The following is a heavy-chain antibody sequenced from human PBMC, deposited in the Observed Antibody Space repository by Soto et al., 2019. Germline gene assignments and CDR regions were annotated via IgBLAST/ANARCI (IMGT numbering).Heavy chain of an antibody. CDR2: IYWDDDE. J-gene: IGHJ6*02. V-gene: IGHV2-5*02. CDR3: THKGGRGAGMDV. CDR1: GFSLSNSGVG. D-gene: IGHD2-15*01. Sequence: QITVKESGPTLVKPTQTLTLTCTFSGFSLSNSGVGVAWIRQPPGKALEWLALIYWDDDERYRPSLRSRLTIXKXISKNQVVLTMTNVDPVDTATYFCTHKGGRGAGMDVWGQGTTVTVSS.